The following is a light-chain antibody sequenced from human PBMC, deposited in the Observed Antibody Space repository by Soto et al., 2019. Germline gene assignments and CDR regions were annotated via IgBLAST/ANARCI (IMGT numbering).Light chain of an antibody. V-gene: IGKV1-27*01. CDR3: QEYKSAPLT. Sequence: DIQMTQSPSSLSASVGDRVIITCRATQDISNYLARYQQKPGKVPKLLIYAASTLQSGVPSRFSGSGSGTDFTLTISSLQPEDVATFYCQEYKSAPLTFGGGTKVDIK. CDR2: AAS. CDR1: QDISNY. J-gene: IGKJ4*01.